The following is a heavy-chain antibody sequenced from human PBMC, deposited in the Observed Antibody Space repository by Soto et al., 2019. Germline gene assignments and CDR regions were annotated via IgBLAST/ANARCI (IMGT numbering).Heavy chain of an antibody. J-gene: IGHJ3*02. V-gene: IGHV5-51*01. CDR3: ARGYCSGGSCRRDAFDI. D-gene: IGHD2-15*01. CDR2: IYPGDSDT. CDR1: GYSFTSYW. Sequence: PGESLKISCKGSGYSFTSYWIGWVRQMPGKGLEWMGIIYPGDSDTRYSPSFQGQVTISADKSISTAYLQWSSLKASDTAMYYCARGYCSGGSCRRDAFDIWGQGTMVTVSS.